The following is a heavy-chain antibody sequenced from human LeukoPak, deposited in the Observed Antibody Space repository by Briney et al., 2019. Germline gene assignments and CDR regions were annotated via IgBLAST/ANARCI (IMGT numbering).Heavy chain of an antibody. CDR2: IRGSGGST. V-gene: IGHV3-23*01. CDR1: GFTFSSYA. Sequence: GGSLRLSCAASGFTFSSYAMSWVRQAPGKGLEWVSAIRGSGGSTFYADSVKGRFTISRDNSKNTLYLQMNSLRAEDTAVYYCAKTYSDFWSGYYTVDYYMDVWGKGTAVTVSS. J-gene: IGHJ6*03. D-gene: IGHD3-3*01. CDR3: AKTYSDFWSGYYTVDYYMDV.